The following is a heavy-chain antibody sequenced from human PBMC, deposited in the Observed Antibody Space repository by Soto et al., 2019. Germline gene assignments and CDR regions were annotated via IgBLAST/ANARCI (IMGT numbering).Heavy chain of an antibody. CDR1: GFTFSSYG. Sequence: SGGSLRVSCAASGFTFSSYGMHWVRQAPGKGLEWVAVIWYDGTNKYYGDSVKGRFTISRDNPKNMLYVQMNSLRAEDTAVYYCARASLGSHFYYGMDVWGQGTTVTVSS. CDR3: ARASLGSHFYYGMDV. CDR2: IWYDGTNK. J-gene: IGHJ6*02. D-gene: IGHD3-16*01. V-gene: IGHV3-33*01.